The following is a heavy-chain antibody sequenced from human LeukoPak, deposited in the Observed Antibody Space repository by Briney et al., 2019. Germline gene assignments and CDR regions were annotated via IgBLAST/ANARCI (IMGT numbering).Heavy chain of an antibody. CDR3: ARGIEGGSYSAFDI. CDR2: IIPIFGTA. D-gene: IGHD1-26*01. J-gene: IGHJ3*02. V-gene: IGHV1-69*05. Sequence: SVKVSCKASGGTFSSYAISWVRQAPGQGLEWMGGIIPIFGTANYAQKFQGRVTITTDKSTSTAYMELSSLRSEDTAVYYCARGIEGGSYSAFDIWGQGTMVTVSS. CDR1: GGTFSSYA.